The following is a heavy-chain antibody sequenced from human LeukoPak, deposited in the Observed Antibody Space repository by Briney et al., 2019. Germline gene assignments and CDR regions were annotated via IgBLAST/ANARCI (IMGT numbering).Heavy chain of an antibody. CDR1: GFTFSSYA. Sequence: GGSLRLSCAASGFTFSSYAMHWVRQAPGKGLEWVAVISYDGSNKYYADSVKGRFTISRDNSKNTLYLRMNSLRAEDTAVYYCARDLGLYDLLDYWGQGTLVTVSS. CDR3: ARDLGLYDLLDY. J-gene: IGHJ4*02. CDR2: ISYDGSNK. D-gene: IGHD2-8*01. V-gene: IGHV3-30*01.